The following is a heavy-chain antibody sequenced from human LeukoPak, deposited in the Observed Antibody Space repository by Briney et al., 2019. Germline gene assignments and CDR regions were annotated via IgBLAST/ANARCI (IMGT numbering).Heavy chain of an antibody. D-gene: IGHD3-22*01. CDR1: GGSISTYY. J-gene: IGHJ3*02. CDR2: VNYSGRT. CDR3: ARYGSGYYYSKAFDI. Sequence: SETLSLTCTVSGGSISTYYWSWVRQSPGKGLEWIGYVNYSGRTNSSPSLKSRVAISVDTSKNQFSLKLRSVTAADTAVYYCARYGSGYYYSKAFDIWGQGTMVTVSS. V-gene: IGHV4-59*01.